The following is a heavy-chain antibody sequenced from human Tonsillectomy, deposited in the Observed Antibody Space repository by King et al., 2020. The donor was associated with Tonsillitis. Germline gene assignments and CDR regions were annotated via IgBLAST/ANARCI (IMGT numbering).Heavy chain of an antibody. CDR1: AFSISSGWY. CDR3: VRDWALAVAGFSLSRAFDY. D-gene: IGHD6-19*01. Sequence: QLQESGPGLVKPSGTLSLTCAVSAFSISSGWYWGWIRQSPEKGLEWIGSIFHTGSTYYNPSLKSRVTMSIDTSKNQFSLRLSSVTAADTAVYNCVRDWALAVAGFSLSRAFDYWGQGTLVTVSS. CDR2: IFHTGST. J-gene: IGHJ4*02. V-gene: IGHV4-38-2*02.